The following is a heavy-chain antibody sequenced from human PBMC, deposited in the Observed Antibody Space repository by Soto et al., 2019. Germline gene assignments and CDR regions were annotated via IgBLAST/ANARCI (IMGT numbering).Heavy chain of an antibody. CDR1: GVLFSTYA. V-gene: IGHV3-23*01. D-gene: IGHD4-17*01. J-gene: IGHJ3*02. CDR2: ISSTGGST. CDR3: AHPRGYGVFDAVDI. Sequence: GGTLRLSCAASGVLFSTYAMNWVRQAPGKGLEWVSAISSTGGSTYYAESVRGRFTISRDNSINTLYLQMSSLRTEDTALYYCAHPRGYGVFDAVDIWGQGTMVTVSS.